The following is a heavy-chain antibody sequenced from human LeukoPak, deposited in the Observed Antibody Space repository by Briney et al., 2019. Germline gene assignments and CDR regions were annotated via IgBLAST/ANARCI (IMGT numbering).Heavy chain of an antibody. J-gene: IGHJ4*02. CDR2: IRSKAYGGTT. V-gene: IGHV3-49*04. D-gene: IGHD3-10*01. Sequence: PGGSLRLSCTASGFTFGDYAMSWVRQAPGKGLEWVGFIRSKAYGGTTEYAASVKGRFTISRDDSKSIAYLQMNSLKTEDTAVYYCASTYYYGSGRGLTPDYWGQGTLVTVSS. CDR1: GFTFGDYA. CDR3: ASTYYYGSGRGLTPDY.